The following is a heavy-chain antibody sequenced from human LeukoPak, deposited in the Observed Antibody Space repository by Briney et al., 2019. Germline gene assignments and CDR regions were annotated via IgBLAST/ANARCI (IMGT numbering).Heavy chain of an antibody. CDR1: GYTFTGYY. CDR3: AITQPRPPVPLFDY. V-gene: IGHV1-2*02. J-gene: IGHJ4*02. D-gene: IGHD4-17*01. CDR2: INPNSGGT. Sequence: ASVKVSCKASGYTFTGYYMHWVRQAPGQGLEWMGWINPNSGGTNYAQKFQGRVTMTRDTSISTAYMELSRLRSDDTAVYYCAITQPRPPVPLFDYWGQRTLVTVSS.